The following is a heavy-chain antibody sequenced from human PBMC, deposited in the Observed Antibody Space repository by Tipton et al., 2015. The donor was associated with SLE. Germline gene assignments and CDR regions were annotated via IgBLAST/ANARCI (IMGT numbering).Heavy chain of an antibody. J-gene: IGHJ4*02. V-gene: IGHV3-53*05. CDR3: ARTIFGVILIPVFDY. Sequence: SLRLSCVASGFTVSTNDINWVRQAPGKGLEWVSITQSDGNSNYADSLKGRFTISRDNSKNTLYLQMNSLRAEDTAVYYCARTIFGVILIPVFDYWGQGILVTVSS. CDR2: TQSDGNS. D-gene: IGHD3-3*01. CDR1: GFTVSTND.